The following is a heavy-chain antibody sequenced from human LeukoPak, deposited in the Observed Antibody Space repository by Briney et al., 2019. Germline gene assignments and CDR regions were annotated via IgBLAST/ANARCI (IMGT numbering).Heavy chain of an antibody. CDR1: GGSISSSSYF. CDR3: ARGVSARFDP. CDR2: IYYSGST. J-gene: IGHJ5*02. V-gene: IGHV4-39*07. Sequence: SETLSLIYTGSGGSISSSSYFWGSIPQPPGKGLEWIGSIYYSGSTHYNPSLKSRVTISVDTSKNQLSLKLSSVTAADTAVYYCARGVSARFDPWGQGTLVTVSS.